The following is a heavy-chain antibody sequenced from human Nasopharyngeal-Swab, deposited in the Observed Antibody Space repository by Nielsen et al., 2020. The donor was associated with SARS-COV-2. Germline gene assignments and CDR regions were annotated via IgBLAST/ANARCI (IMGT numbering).Heavy chain of an antibody. CDR3: VKDMTLHTYGETHFDY. CDR1: GFTFDDHS. J-gene: IGHJ4*02. V-gene: IGHV3-43D*03. Sequence: GESLKISCAASGFTFDDHSMHWVRQAPGKGLEWVSLITWNAGYTYYSGSVKGRFTISRDNSKKSLYLQMSSLRPEDTALYYCVKDMTLHTYGETHFDYWGQGTLVTVSS. D-gene: IGHD5-18*01. CDR2: ITWNAGYT.